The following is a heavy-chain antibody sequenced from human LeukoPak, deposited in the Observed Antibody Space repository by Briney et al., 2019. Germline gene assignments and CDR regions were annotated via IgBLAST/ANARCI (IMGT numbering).Heavy chain of an antibody. D-gene: IGHD7-27*01. CDR3: AREGTGEEFDY. V-gene: IGHV3-21*01. Sequence: GGSLRLSCAASGFTFRSYSMNGVREAPGKGLEWVSSISSSGSYRYYADSVKGRFTISRDNAKSSLYLQMNSLRAEDTAVYYCAREGTGEEFDYWGQGTLVTVSS. CDR2: ISSSGSYR. CDR1: GFTFRSYS. J-gene: IGHJ4*02.